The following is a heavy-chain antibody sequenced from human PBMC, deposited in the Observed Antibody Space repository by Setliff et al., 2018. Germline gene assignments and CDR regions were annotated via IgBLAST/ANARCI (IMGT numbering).Heavy chain of an antibody. D-gene: IGHD6-19*01. CDR3: AREQWLDPPGYYYMDV. J-gene: IGHJ6*03. CDR1: GYSVSSGYI. V-gene: IGHV4-38-2*02. CDR2: IGHTGSI. Sequence: PSETLSLTCTVSGYSVSSGYIWGWIRQPPGKGLEWVGNIGHTGSINYNPSLKSRLTISRDTSKNQVSLKLSSVTAADTAVYYCAREQWLDPPGYYYMDVWAKGTTVTVSS.